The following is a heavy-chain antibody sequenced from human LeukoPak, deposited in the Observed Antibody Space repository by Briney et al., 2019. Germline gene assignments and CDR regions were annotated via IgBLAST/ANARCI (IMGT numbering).Heavy chain of an antibody. J-gene: IGHJ6*02. CDR3: ARDWNPYGMGV. Sequence: SETLSLTCTVSGGSVSSGSYYWSWIRQPPGKGLEWIGYIYYSGSTNYNPSLKSRVTISVDTSKNQFSLKLSSVTAADTAVYYCARDWNPYGMGVWGQGTTVTVSS. CDR1: GGSVSSGSYY. D-gene: IGHD1-1*01. V-gene: IGHV4-61*01. CDR2: IYYSGST.